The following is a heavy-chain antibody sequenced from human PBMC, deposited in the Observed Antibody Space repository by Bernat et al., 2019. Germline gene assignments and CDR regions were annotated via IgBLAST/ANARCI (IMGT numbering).Heavy chain of an antibody. Sequence: EVQLVESGGGLVQPGGSLRLSCAASGFTFSSYTMSWVRQAPGKGLEWVSAISGSGGSKNYPDSGKGRSTISRDNSKNTLYLQMNSLRAEDTAVYYCAREYSSSADAFDIWGQGTMVTVSS. V-gene: IGHV3-23*04. CDR2: ISGSGGSK. CDR1: GFTFSSYT. J-gene: IGHJ3*02. CDR3: AREYSSSADAFDI. D-gene: IGHD6-6*01.